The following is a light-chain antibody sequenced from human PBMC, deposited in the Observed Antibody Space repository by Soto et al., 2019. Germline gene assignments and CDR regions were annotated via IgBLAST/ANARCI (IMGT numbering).Light chain of an antibody. V-gene: IGLV1-51*01. CDR1: SSNIGGNS. J-gene: IGLJ1*01. Sequence: QAILTPPPSVTAAPAEKVAISCSGSSSNIGGNSVSWYQQLPGTAPKLLIYDDNKRPSGIPDRFSGSKSGTSATLGITGFQTGDEADYYCGAWDSSLSAYVFGTGTKVTVL. CDR2: DDN. CDR3: GAWDSSLSAYV.